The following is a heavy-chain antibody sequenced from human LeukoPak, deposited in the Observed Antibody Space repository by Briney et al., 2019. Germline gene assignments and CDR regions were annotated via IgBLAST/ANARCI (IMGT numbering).Heavy chain of an antibody. V-gene: IGHV4-61*02. CDR3: AGFTARPDSYYYYYMDV. D-gene: IGHD6-6*01. Sequence: SGTLSLTCTVSGGSISSGSYYWSWIRQPAGKGLEWIGRIYTSGSTNYNPSLKSRVTISVDTSKNQFSLKLSSVTAADTAVYYCAGFTARPDSYYYYYMDVWGKGTTVTVSS. CDR1: GGSISSGSYY. CDR2: IYTSGST. J-gene: IGHJ6*03.